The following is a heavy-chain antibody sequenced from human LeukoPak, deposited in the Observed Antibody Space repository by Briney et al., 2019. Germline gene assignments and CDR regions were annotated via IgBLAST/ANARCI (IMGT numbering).Heavy chain of an antibody. J-gene: IGHJ5*02. CDR3: ARHSFPIVVVTAELDP. Sequence: PGRSLRLSCAASGFTFSSHAMHWVRQAPGKGLEWVAVISYDGSNKYYADSVKGRFTIPRDNSKNTLYLQMNSLRAEDTAVYYCARHSFPIVVVTAELDPWGQGTLVTVSS. CDR1: GFTFSSHA. D-gene: IGHD2-21*02. CDR2: ISYDGSNK. V-gene: IGHV3-30-3*01.